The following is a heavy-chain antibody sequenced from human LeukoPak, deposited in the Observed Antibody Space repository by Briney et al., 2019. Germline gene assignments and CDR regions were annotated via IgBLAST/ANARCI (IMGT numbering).Heavy chain of an antibody. CDR3: AREPTSMGSDY. J-gene: IGHJ4*02. CDR2: LSSSSSYI. CDR1: GFTFSSYS. Sequence: GGSLRLSCAASGFTFSSYSMNWVRQAPGKGLEWASSLSSSSSYIYYADSVKGRFTISRDNARNSLYLQMNSLRADDAAVYYCAREPTSMGSDYWGQGTLVTVSS. V-gene: IGHV3-21*01. D-gene: IGHD5-18*01.